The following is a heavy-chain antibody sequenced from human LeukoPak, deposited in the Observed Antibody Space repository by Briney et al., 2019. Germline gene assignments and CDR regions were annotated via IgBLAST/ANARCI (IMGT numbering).Heavy chain of an antibody. CDR2: ISAYNGDT. J-gene: IGHJ6*03. Sequence: ASVKVSCKASGYTFANYGITWVRQAPGQGLEWMGWISAYNGDTHYAQILQGRVAMTTDTSTRTVYMELRSLRHDDTAVYYCARGLDLGSRGYYYFDYHYYYMDVWGKGTTVAVSS. CDR1: GYTFANYG. D-gene: IGHD3-22*01. CDR3: ARGLDLGSRGYYYFDYHYYYMDV. V-gene: IGHV1-18*01.